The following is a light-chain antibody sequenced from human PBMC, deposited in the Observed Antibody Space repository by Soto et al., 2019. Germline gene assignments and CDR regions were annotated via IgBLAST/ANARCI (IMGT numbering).Light chain of an antibody. CDR3: QQTYRSPYT. CDR2: ATS. Sequence: DIQMTQSPSSLSASVGDRVTLTCRASQSINSFLNWYQQKLGTAPNLLIYATSNLQSGVPSRFSGSGSGTDFTLTITSLLPEDCATYYCQQTYRSPYTFGQGTKLEIK. V-gene: IGKV1-39*01. CDR1: QSINSF. J-gene: IGKJ2*01.